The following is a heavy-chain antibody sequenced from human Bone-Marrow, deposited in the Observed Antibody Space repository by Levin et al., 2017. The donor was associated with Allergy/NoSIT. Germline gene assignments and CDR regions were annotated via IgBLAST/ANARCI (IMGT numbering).Heavy chain of an antibody. CDR2: INPSAGTT. V-gene: IGHV1-46*01. D-gene: IGHD6-6*01. J-gene: IGHJ6*02. CDR3: AREVVSSSKKGAMDV. CDR1: GYTFTTYY. Sequence: GESLKISCRASGYTFTTYYLHWVRQAPGQGLEWMALINPSAGTTAYAQKFQGRVSMTRDTSTSTVYMELSSLRLDDTAVYYCAREVVSSSKKGAMDVWGQGTTVIVSS.